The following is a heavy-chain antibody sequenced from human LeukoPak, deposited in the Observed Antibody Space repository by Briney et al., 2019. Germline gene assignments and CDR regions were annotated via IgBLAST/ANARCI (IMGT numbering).Heavy chain of an antibody. CDR2: IIPIFGTA. CDR1: GGTFSSYA. J-gene: IGHJ3*02. Sequence: GASVKVSCKASGGTFSSYAISWVRQAPGQGLEWMGGIIPIFGTANYAQKFQGRVTITTDESTSTAYMELSSLRSEDTAVYYCARGWGYSGSGSGEEDAFDIWGQGTMVTVSS. V-gene: IGHV1-69*05. D-gene: IGHD6-13*01. CDR3: ARGWGYSGSGSGEEDAFDI.